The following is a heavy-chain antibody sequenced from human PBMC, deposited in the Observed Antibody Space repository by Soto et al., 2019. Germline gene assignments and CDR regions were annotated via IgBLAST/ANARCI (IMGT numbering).Heavy chain of an antibody. Sequence: RGESLKISCKASGYTFTSYWITWVRQMPGKGLEWMGRIDPSDSSTKYSPSFQGHVTISTDKSITTAHLQWTSLKVSDTAIYYCAATGYTYGYHFDHWGQGTQVNVSS. CDR1: GYTFTSYW. CDR3: AATGYTYGYHFDH. V-gene: IGHV5-10-1*01. CDR2: IDPSDSST. J-gene: IGHJ4*02. D-gene: IGHD5-18*01.